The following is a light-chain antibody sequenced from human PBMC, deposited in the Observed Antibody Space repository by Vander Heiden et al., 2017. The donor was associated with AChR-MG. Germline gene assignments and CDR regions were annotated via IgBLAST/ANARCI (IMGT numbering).Light chain of an antibody. CDR2: AAS. CDR1: QRICHQ. CDR3: QQYNNWPLT. J-gene: IGKJ4*01. Sequence: DIVMTQTPATLSVSPGESATLPCRASQRICHQLAWYPRKPGQTPRLINDAASTRATGIPAKCGGGGSGTEFTLTSSSLQSEDFVVYCWQQYNNWPLTFGGGTKVDIK. V-gene: IGKV3-15*01.